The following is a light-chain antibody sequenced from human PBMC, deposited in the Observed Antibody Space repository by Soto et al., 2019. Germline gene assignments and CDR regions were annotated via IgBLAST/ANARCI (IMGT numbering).Light chain of an antibody. J-gene: IGKJ1*01. CDR3: QQYGSSPRT. CDR1: QTVSSNY. CDR2: GAS. Sequence: EIVLTQSPGTLSLSPGEGATLSCWASQTVSSNYLAWYQQRPGQAPRFIIYGASSRATGIPDRFNGSGSGTDFTLTIRRLEPEDFAVYYCQQYGSSPRTVGQGTKVDIK. V-gene: IGKV3-20*01.